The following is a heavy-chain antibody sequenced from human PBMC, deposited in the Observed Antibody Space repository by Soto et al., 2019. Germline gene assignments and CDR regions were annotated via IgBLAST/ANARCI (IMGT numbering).Heavy chain of an antibody. CDR2: IIPIFVTA. Sequence: GASVKVSCKASGGTFSSYAISWVRQAPGQGLEWMGGIIPIFVTANYAQKFQGRVTITADESTSTAYMELSSLRSEDTAVYYCARDCGSWPEHYYGMDVWGQGTTVTVSS. D-gene: IGHD2-15*01. J-gene: IGHJ6*02. V-gene: IGHV1-69*13. CDR1: GGTFSSYA. CDR3: ARDCGSWPEHYYGMDV.